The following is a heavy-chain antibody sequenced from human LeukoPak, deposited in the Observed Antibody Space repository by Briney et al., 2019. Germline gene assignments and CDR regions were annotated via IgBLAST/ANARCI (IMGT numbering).Heavy chain of an antibody. J-gene: IGHJ4*02. Sequence: SETLSLTCAVSGYSISSGYYWGWIRQPPGKGLEWIGSIYHGGSTYYNPSLKSRVTISVDTSKNQFSLKLSSVTAADTAVYYCASVEMATIGGFDYWGQGTLVTVSS. CDR2: IYHGGST. V-gene: IGHV4-38-2*01. CDR3: ASVEMATIGGFDY. D-gene: IGHD5-24*01. CDR1: GYSISSGYY.